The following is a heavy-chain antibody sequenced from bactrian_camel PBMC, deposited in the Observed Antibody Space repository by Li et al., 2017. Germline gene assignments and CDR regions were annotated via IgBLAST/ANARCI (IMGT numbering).Heavy chain of an antibody. J-gene: IGHJ4*01. CDR1: GFTSSRAY. V-gene: IGHV3-2*01. Sequence: QLVESGGGLVQPGDSLRLSCAVSGFTSSRAYMSWVRQAPGKGLEWVSSIYTDGSGPYYAESVKGRLTMSSDKATNTLYLQMNDLKTEDTAVYYCATGYRDSRDDYPKKGQGTQVTVS. CDR2: IYTDGSGP. D-gene: IGHD1*01.